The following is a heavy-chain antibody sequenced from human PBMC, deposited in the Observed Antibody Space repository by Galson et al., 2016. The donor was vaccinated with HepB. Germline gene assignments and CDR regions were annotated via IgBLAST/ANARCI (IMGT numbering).Heavy chain of an antibody. Sequence: SVKVSCKASGGTFSSYAISWARQAPGQGLEWMGGIIPIFDTANYAQNFQGRVTVTGDTSASTAYMELSSLRSEDTAVYYCARQGSYYLGYFDYWGQGTLVTVSS. J-gene: IGHJ4*02. V-gene: IGHV1-69*06. CDR1: GGTFSSYA. D-gene: IGHD1-26*01. CDR3: ARQGSYYLGYFDY. CDR2: IIPIFDTA.